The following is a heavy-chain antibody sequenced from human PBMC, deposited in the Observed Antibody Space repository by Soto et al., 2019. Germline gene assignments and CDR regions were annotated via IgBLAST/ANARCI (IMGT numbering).Heavy chain of an antibody. Sequence: AGSLRLSCAAYGFTFSRYPMHWVRQAPGKGLEWVAGISDDGSNIQYADSVKGRLTVSGDDSKSTLYLQMNNLGTEDTAEYFCAREEPHPAPLVFWGQGTLVTV. CDR2: ISDDGSNI. CDR1: GFTFSRYP. CDR3: AREEPHPAPLVF. V-gene: IGHV3-30-3*01. J-gene: IGHJ4*02.